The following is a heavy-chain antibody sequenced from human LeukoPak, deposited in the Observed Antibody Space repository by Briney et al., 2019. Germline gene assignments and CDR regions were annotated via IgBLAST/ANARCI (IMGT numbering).Heavy chain of an antibody. Sequence: SQTLSLTCAISGDSVSSNSPTWNWIRQSPSRGLEWLGRTYYRSKWYNDYAVSVKSRITINPDTSKNQFSLQLNSVTPEDTAVYYCARGGIGYCTSSSCYFDYWGQGTLVTVSS. CDR2: TYYRSKWYN. CDR1: GDSVSSNSPT. J-gene: IGHJ4*02. V-gene: IGHV6-1*01. D-gene: IGHD2-2*01. CDR3: ARGGIGYCTSSSCYFDY.